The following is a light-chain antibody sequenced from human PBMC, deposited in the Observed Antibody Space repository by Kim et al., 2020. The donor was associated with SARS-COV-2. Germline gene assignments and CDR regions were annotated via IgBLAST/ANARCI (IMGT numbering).Light chain of an antibody. Sequence: QPVLTQPSSLSASPGASASLTCTLGSAINVGTYKIYWYQQKPGSPPQYLLRYQSDSDKHQGSGVPSRFSGSKDASANAGILLISGLQSEDEADYYCMIWHSSAWVFGGGTQLTVL. CDR3: MIWHSSAWV. J-gene: IGLJ3*02. CDR2: YQSDSDK. CDR1: SAINVGTYK. V-gene: IGLV5-45*02.